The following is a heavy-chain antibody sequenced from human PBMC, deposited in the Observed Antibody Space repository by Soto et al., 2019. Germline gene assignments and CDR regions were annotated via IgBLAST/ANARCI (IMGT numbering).Heavy chain of an antibody. Sequence: PGESLKISCKRSGYSFSAYLSAWVRQMPGKGLEWMGIIYPGDSDTTYSPSFQGQVTISADRSISTAYLQWSSLKTSDTAMYYCARPGISSRDYFDYWGQGTLATVS. D-gene: IGHD6-6*01. V-gene: IGHV5-51*01. J-gene: IGHJ4*02. CDR3: ARPGISSRDYFDY. CDR2: IYPGDSDT. CDR1: GYSFSAYL.